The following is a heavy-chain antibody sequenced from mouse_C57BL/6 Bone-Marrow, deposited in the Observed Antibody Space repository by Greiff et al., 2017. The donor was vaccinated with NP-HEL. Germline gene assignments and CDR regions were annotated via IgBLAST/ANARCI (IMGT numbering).Heavy chain of an antibody. CDR2: IRSKSNNYAT. CDR3: VRHYYDGFAY. V-gene: IGHV10-1*01. CDR1: GFSFNTYA. Sequence: EVQLVESGGGLVQPKGSLKLSCAASGFSFNTYAMNWVRQAPGKGLEWVARIRSKSNNYATYYADSVKDRFTISRDDSESMLYLQMNNLKTEDTAMYYCVRHYYDGFAYGGQGALVTVSA. D-gene: IGHD2-4*01. J-gene: IGHJ3*01.